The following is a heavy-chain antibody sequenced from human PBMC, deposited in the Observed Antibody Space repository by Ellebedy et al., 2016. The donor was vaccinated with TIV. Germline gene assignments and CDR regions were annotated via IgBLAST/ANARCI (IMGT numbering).Heavy chain of an antibody. Sequence: GESLKISCAASGLIFSDHYIDWVRQVPGKGLEWVGRTRNKANSYTTEYAASVKGRFTISRDDSKNSLYLQMDSLKTEDTAVYYCARASRIEGTYYFDYWGQGTLVTVSS. J-gene: IGHJ4*02. D-gene: IGHD1-1*01. CDR3: ARASRIEGTYYFDY. CDR2: TRNKANSYTT. CDR1: GLIFSDHY. V-gene: IGHV3-72*01.